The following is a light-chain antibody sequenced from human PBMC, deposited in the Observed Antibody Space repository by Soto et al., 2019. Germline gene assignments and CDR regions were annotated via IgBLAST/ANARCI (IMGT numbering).Light chain of an antibody. V-gene: IGKV3-20*01. J-gene: IGKJ2*01. CDR2: AAS. CDR1: QSISSSY. Sequence: EIVLTQSPGTLSLSPGERATISCRASQSISSSYLAWYQQKPGQAPRLLIYAASSRDTGVPDRFSGSGSGTDFTLTISRLEPEDFAVYYCQQYGSSSYTFGQGTQLEIK. CDR3: QQYGSSSYT.